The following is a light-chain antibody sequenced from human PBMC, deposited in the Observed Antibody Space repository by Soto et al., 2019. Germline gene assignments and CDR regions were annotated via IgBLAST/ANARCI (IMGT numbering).Light chain of an antibody. CDR2: DAS. J-gene: IGKJ5*01. CDR1: QNINNY. Sequence: IQLTHSPSALSASVVDRVTITFQASQNINNYLNWYQQKPGRAPKLLIYDASNLEAGVPSRFRGSGSGTDFTFTISRLQPEDIATYYCKQYENLPNFGQGTRLEIK. CDR3: KQYENLPN. V-gene: IGKV1-33*01.